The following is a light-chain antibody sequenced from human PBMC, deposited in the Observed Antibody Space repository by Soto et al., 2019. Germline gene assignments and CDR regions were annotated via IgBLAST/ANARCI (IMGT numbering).Light chain of an antibody. CDR2: DAS. CDR3: QQYNSYPWT. CDR1: QSISSW. Sequence: DLPMTQSPSTLSASVGDRVTITCRASQSISSWLAWYQQKPGKAPKLLIYDASSLESGVPSRFSGSGSGTEFTLTISSLQPDDFATDYCQQYNSYPWTFGQGTKVEIK. V-gene: IGKV1-5*01. J-gene: IGKJ1*01.